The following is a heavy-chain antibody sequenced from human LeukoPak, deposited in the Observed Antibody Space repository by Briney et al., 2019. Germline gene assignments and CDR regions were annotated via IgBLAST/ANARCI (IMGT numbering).Heavy chain of an antibody. CDR1: GFTFSSYG. CDR2: ISGSGYSA. V-gene: IGHV3-23*01. D-gene: IGHD3-10*01. Sequence: QPGGTLRLSWAVSGFTFSSYGMSWVRQAPGEGLEWVSAISGSGYSAYYADSVKGRFTISRDNSKNTLFLQMNSLRAEDTAVYYCAKDALRAVPYYFDYWGQGTLVTVSS. CDR3: AKDALRAVPYYFDY. J-gene: IGHJ4*02.